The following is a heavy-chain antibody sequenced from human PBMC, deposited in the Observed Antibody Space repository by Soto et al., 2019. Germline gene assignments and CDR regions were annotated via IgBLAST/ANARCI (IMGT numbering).Heavy chain of an antibody. J-gene: IGHJ4*02. CDR2: ITPFNGNT. CDR3: ATFDDDILIGYGEDY. CDR1: GYTFTYRY. D-gene: IGHD3-9*01. V-gene: IGHV1-45*02. Sequence: ASVKVSCTASGYTFTYRYLHWVRQAPGQALEWMGWITPFNGNTNYAQKFQDRVTITRDRSMSTAYMELSSLRSEDTAMYYCATFDDDILIGYGEDYWGQGTLVTVSS.